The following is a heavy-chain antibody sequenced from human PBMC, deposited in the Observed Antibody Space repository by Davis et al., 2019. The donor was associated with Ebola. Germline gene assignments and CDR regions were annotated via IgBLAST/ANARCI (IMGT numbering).Heavy chain of an antibody. D-gene: IGHD2-15*01. CDR2: ISSGSRYM. V-gene: IGHV3-21*01. J-gene: IGHJ4*02. Sequence: GESLKISCAASGFIFSNFNMNWVRQAPGKGLEWVASISSGSRYMYYADSLRGRFIISRDDSKRSLYLQLNSLRDEDTAVYYCARDQGWWHFDYWGQGTLVTVSS. CDR1: GFIFSNFN. CDR3: ARDQGWWHFDY.